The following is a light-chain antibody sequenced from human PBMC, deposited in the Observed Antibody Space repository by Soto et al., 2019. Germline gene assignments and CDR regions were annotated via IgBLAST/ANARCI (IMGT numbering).Light chain of an antibody. V-gene: IGKV1-27*01. CDR3: QKYNSAQWK. Sequence: DIQMTQSPSTLSASVGDRVTITCRASQSISNYLAWYQQKPGKVPKLLIYAASTLQSGVPSRFSGSGSGTDFTLTISSLQPEDVETYYCQKYNSAQWKFGQGTKGDI. CDR1: QSISNY. J-gene: IGKJ1*01. CDR2: AAS.